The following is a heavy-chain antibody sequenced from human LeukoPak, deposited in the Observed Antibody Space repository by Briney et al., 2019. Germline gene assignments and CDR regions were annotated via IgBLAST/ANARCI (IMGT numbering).Heavy chain of an antibody. D-gene: IGHD3-3*01. V-gene: IGHV1-2*02. CDR1: GYSLTEFP. CDR2: INPNSGGT. J-gene: IGHJ4*02. CDR3: ASSPLYYDFWSGYPNPIYY. Sequence: GASVKVSCKVSGYSLTEFPMHRVRQAPGKGLEWMGWINPNSGGTNYAQKFQGRVTMTRDTSISTAYMELSRLRSDDTAVYYCASSPLYYDFWSGYPNPIYYWGQGTLVTVSS.